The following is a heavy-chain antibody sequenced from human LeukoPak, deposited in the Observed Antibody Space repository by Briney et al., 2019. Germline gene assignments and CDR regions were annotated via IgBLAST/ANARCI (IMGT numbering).Heavy chain of an antibody. V-gene: IGHV3-9*01. J-gene: IGHJ4*02. Sequence: GGSLRLSCAASGFTFDDHAMHWVRQAPGKGLEWVSGISWNSGSIGYADSVKGRFTISRDNAKNSLYLQMNSLRAEDTALYYCAKDPDSSSWSHAAFDYWGQGTLVTVSS. CDR2: ISWNSGSI. CDR1: GFTFDDHA. D-gene: IGHD6-13*01. CDR3: AKDPDSSSWSHAAFDY.